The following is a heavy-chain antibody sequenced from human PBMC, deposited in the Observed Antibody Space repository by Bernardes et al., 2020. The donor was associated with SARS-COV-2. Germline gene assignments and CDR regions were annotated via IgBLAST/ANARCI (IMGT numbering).Heavy chain of an antibody. V-gene: IGHV3-48*03. CDR2: ISTGGSTK. J-gene: IGHJ4*02. CDR3: AREYTYGFDS. CDR1: GFTFSSSV. D-gene: IGHD5-18*01. Sequence: LILSCAASGFTFSSSVMNWVRQAPGTGLEWVSYISTGGSTKYYADSVKGRFTISRDNAKNSLYLQMNSLRAEDTAVYYCAREYTYGFDSWGQGTLVTVSS.